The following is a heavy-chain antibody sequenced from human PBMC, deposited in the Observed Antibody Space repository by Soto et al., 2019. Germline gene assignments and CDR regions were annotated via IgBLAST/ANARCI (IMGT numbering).Heavy chain of an antibody. Sequence: QVQLVESGGGVVQPGRSLRLSCAASGFTFSSYAMHWVRQAPGKGLEWVAVISYDGSNKYYADSVKGRFTISRDNSKNTLYLQMNRQRAEDTDVYYCARDEAAGTVGYWVQGTLVTVCS. D-gene: IGHD6-13*01. CDR3: ARDEAAGTVGY. J-gene: IGHJ4*02. CDR1: GFTFSSYA. V-gene: IGHV3-30-3*01. CDR2: ISYDGSNK.